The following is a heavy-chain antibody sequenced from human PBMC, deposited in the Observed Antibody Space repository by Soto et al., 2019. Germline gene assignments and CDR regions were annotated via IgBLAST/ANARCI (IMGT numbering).Heavy chain of an antibody. J-gene: IGHJ4*02. CDR1: GDSISSFY. CDR2: IYYSGST. Sequence: QVQLQESGPGLVKPSETLSLTCIVSGDSISSFYWSWIQQPPGKGLEWIGHIYYSGSTNYNPSLKSRVTISVDTSKNQFSLKLTSVTAADTAVYYCVRDVGQAARNVWGQGTLVTVSS. CDR3: VRDVGQAARNV. D-gene: IGHD6-25*01. V-gene: IGHV4-59*01.